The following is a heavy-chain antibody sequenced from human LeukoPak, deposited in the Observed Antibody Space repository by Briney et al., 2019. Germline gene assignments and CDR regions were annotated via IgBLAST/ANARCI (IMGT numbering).Heavy chain of an antibody. CDR1: GFTFSSYE. CDR3: TRPRPQPPLRAAGFVY. V-gene: IGHV3-48*03. J-gene: IGHJ4*02. Sequence: GGSLRLSCAASGFTFSSYEMNWVRQAPGKGLEWVSYISNTGSNIYYADSVKGRFTISRDNSKNTLYLQMNSLRAEDTAVYYCTRPRPQPPLRAAGFVYWGEGTLVPVS. D-gene: IGHD2-2*01. CDR2: ISNTGSNI.